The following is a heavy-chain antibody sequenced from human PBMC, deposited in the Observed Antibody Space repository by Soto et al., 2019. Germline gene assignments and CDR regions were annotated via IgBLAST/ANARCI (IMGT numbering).Heavy chain of an antibody. Sequence: PSGTLSLTCTVSGGSISSYYWSWIRQPAGKGLEWIGRIYTSGSTNYNPSLKSRVTMSVDTSKNQFSLKLSSVTAADTAVYYCDRDPAPGWFDPWGQGNLVTVSS. CDR3: DRDPAPGWFDP. CDR1: GGSISSYY. D-gene: IGHD3-10*01. CDR2: IYTSGST. J-gene: IGHJ5*02. V-gene: IGHV4-4*07.